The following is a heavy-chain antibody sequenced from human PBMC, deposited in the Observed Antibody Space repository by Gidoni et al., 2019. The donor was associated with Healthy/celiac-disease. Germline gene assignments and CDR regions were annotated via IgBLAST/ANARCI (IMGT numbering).Heavy chain of an antibody. CDR3: ARDGLDYSNPGYYYYYGMDV. CDR1: GFTVSSNY. CDR2: IYSGGST. D-gene: IGHD4-4*01. Sequence: EVQLVESGGGLVQPGGSLRLSCAASGFTVSSNYMSWVRQAPGKGLEWVSVIYSGGSTYYADSVKGRFTISRDNSKNTLYLQMNSLRAEDTAVYYCARDGLDYSNPGYYYYYGMDVWGQGTTVTVSS. V-gene: IGHV3-66*01. J-gene: IGHJ6*02.